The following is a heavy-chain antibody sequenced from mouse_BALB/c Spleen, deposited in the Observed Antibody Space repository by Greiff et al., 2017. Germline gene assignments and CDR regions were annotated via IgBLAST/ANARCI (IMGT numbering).Heavy chain of an antibody. V-gene: IGHV1S126*01. CDR2: IDPSDSET. D-gene: IGHD2-14*01. J-gene: IGHJ2*01. CDR3: ARFYRYDEGGFDY. Sequence: VKLQESGPQLVRPGASVKISCKASGYSFTSYWMHWVKQRPGQGLEWIGMIDPSDSETRLNQKFKDKATLTVDKSSSTAYMQLSSPTSEDSAVYYCARFYRYDEGGFDYWGQGTTLTVSS. CDR1: GYSFTSYW.